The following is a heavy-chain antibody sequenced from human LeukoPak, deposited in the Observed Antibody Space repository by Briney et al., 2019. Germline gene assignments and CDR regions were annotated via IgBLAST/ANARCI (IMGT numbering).Heavy chain of an antibody. CDR2: IYTSGST. Sequence: SQTLSLTCTVSGGSISSGSYYWSWLRQPAGKGLEWIGRIYTSGSTNYNPSLKSRVTISVDTSKNQFSLKLSSVTAADTAVYYCARGSDVVVPAAIGGDDYWGQGTLVTVSS. CDR1: GGSISSGSYY. V-gene: IGHV4-61*02. J-gene: IGHJ4*02. CDR3: ARGSDVVVPAAIGGDDY. D-gene: IGHD2-2*02.